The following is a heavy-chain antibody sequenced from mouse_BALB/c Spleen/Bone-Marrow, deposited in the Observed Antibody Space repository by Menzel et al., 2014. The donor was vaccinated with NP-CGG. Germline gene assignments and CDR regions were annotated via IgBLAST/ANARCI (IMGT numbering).Heavy chain of an antibody. CDR1: GFSLTGYC. CDR3: ARDSFLITRALDY. J-gene: IGHJ4*01. D-gene: IGHD2-4*01. V-gene: IGHV2-6-7*01. CDR2: IWGDGST. Sequence: VKLMESGPGLVAPSQSLSITCTVSGFSLTGYCVSWVRQPPGKGLEWLGMIWGDGSTDYNSALKSRLSINKDNSKSQVFLKMNSLQTDDTARYYCARDSFLITRALDYWGQGTSVTVSS.